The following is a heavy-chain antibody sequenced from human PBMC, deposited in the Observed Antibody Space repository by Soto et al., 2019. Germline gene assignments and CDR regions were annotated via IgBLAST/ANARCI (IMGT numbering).Heavy chain of an antibody. J-gene: IGHJ6*02. CDR1: GGSFSGYY. CDR2: INHSGST. Sequence: PSETLSLTCAVYGGSFSGYYWSWIRQPPGKGLEWIGEINHSGSTNYNPSLKSRVTISVDTSKNQFSLKLSSVTAADTAVYYCARVKVGGGAYYYYYYGMDGWGQGTKVTVSS. D-gene: IGHD3-16*01. V-gene: IGHV4-34*01. CDR3: ARVKVGGGAYYYYYYGMDG.